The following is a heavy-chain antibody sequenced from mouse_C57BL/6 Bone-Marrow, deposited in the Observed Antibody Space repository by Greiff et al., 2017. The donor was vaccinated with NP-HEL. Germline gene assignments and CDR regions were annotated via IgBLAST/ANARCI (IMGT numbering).Heavy chain of an antibody. CDR1: GFNIKDDY. D-gene: IGHD1-3*01. J-gene: IGHJ1*03. CDR3: TVSINFYWYFDV. Sequence: EVQLQQSGAELVRPGASVKLSCTASGFNIKDDYMHWVKQRPEQGLEWIGWIDPENGDTEYASKFQGKATITADTSSNTAYLQLSSLTSEDTAVYYCTVSINFYWYFDVWGTGTTVTVSS. V-gene: IGHV14-4*01. CDR2: IDPENGDT.